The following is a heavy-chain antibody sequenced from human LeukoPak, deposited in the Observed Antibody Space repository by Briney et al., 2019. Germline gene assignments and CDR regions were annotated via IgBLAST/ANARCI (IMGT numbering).Heavy chain of an antibody. Sequence: GGSLGLSCAVSGFTFSGYSMNWVRQAPGKGLEWVSYISRSSGSIYYADSVKGRFTISRDNAKNSLYLQMHSLRAEDTAVYYCARVAVAAPGHYYYGVDVWGQGTTVTVSS. J-gene: IGHJ6*02. CDR3: ARVAVAAPGHYYYGVDV. CDR2: ISRSSGSI. CDR1: GFTFSGYS. V-gene: IGHV3-48*01. D-gene: IGHD6-19*01.